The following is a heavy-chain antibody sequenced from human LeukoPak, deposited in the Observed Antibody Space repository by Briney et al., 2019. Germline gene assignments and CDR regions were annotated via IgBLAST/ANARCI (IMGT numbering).Heavy chain of an antibody. CDR1: GFTFSSYA. J-gene: IGHJ4*02. CDR2: ISESGGST. V-gene: IGHV3-23*01. Sequence: PGGSLRLSCAASGFTFSSYAMSWVRRAPGKGLEWVPVISESGGSTYYADSVKGRFTISRDSSKNTLYLQMHSLRVEDTALYYCAKEPYSGTYYDYWGQGTLVTVPS. CDR3: AKEPYSGTYYDY. D-gene: IGHD1-26*01.